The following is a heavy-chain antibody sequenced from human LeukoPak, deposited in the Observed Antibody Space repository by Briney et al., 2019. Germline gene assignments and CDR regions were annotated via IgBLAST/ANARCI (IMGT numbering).Heavy chain of an antibody. CDR1: SGSISSYY. CDR3: ARLRGLGPSDAFDI. Sequence: SETLSLTCTVSSGSISSYYWSWIRQPPGKGLEWIGYIYYSGSTNYNPSLKSRVTISVDTSKNQFSLKLSSVTAADTAVYYCARLRGLGPSDAFDIWGQGTMVTVSS. J-gene: IGHJ3*02. V-gene: IGHV4-59*08. D-gene: IGHD2-15*01. CDR2: IYYSGST.